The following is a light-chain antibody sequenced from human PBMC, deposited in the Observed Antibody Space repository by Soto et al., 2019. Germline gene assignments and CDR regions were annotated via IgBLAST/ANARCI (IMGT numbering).Light chain of an antibody. CDR1: QSLSSSY. V-gene: IGKV3-20*01. CDR2: DAS. CDR3: QQYVGSPGT. J-gene: IGKJ1*01. Sequence: EIVLTQSPGTLSLSPGERVTLSCRASQSLSSSYLAWYQQKPGQAPRLLIYDASSRATGIPDRFSGSGSGTEFTLTVARLEPEDFAVYYCQQYVGSPGTFGQGTKVDIK.